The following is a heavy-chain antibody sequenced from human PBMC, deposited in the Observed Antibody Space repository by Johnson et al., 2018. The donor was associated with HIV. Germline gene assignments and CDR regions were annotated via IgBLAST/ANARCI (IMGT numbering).Heavy chain of an antibody. CDR3: AKSGFSGSYQGAYDI. Sequence: VQLVESGGGVVQPGKSLTLSCVGSGLSFSNFGIHWVRQAPGKGPEWVSAISGSGGSTYYADSVKGRFTISRDNSKNTLYLQMNSLRAEDTAGYYCAKSGFSGSYQGAYDIWGQGTMVTVSS. J-gene: IGHJ3*02. CDR1: GLSFSNFG. CDR2: ISGSGGST. D-gene: IGHD1-26*01. V-gene: IGHV3-23*04.